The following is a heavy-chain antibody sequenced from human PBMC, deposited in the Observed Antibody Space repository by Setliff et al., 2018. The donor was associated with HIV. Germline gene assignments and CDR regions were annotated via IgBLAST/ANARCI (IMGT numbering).Heavy chain of an antibody. CDR2: VYYTGTS. CDR1: GVSVSSGVYY. D-gene: IGHD2-2*01. J-gene: IGHJ1*01. V-gene: IGHV4-31*03. CDR3: ARGESTTWDLAEYFQH. Sequence: LSLTCTVSGVSVSSGVYYWSWIRQHPGKGLEWIGYVYYTGTSYFNPSLKSRITISVDTSKNHFSLKLGFVTAADTAVYYCARGESTTWDLAEYFQHWGHGTLVTVSS.